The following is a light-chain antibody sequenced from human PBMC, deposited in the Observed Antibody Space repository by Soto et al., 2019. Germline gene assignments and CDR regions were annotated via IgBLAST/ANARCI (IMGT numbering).Light chain of an antibody. CDR2: GAS. Sequence: ESVLTQSPGTLSLSPGERATLSCRASQSISSSYLAWYKQKPGQAPRLLIYGASSRATCIPDRVSGSGSGTDVTLAISRLEPEDFAVYYRQHYGRSSPWTFGQGTNVEIK. J-gene: IGKJ1*01. CDR3: QHYGRSSPWT. V-gene: IGKV3-20*01. CDR1: QSISSSY.